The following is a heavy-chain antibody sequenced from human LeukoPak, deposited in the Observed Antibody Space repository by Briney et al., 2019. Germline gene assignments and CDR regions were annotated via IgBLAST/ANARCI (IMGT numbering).Heavy chain of an antibody. V-gene: IGHV1-69*04. Sequence: ASVKVSCKASGYTFSSYAISWVRQAPGQGLEWMGRIIPILGIANYAQKFQGRVTITADKSTSTAYMELSSLRSEDTAVYYCARDTPIGQDYWGQGTLVTVSS. CDR2: IIPILGIA. J-gene: IGHJ4*02. CDR1: GYTFSSYA. CDR3: ARDTPIGQDY.